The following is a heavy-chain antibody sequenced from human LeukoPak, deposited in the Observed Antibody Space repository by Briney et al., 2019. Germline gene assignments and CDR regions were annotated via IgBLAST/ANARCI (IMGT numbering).Heavy chain of an antibody. CDR3: AKGGSGWPYGMDV. Sequence: GGSLRLSCAASGFTFSSYGMHWVRQAPGKGLEWVAVISYDGSNKYYADSVKGRFTISRDNSKNTLYLQMNSLRAEDTAVYYCAKGGSGWPYGMDVWDKGTTVTVSS. V-gene: IGHV3-30*18. D-gene: IGHD6-19*01. J-gene: IGHJ6*04. CDR1: GFTFSSYG. CDR2: ISYDGSNK.